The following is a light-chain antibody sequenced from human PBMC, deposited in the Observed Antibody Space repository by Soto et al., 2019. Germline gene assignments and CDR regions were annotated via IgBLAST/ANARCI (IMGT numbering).Light chain of an antibody. CDR2: LNSDGSH. Sequence: QLVLTQSPSASASLGASVKLTCTLSSGHSSYAIAWHQQQPEKGPRYLMKLNSDGSHNKGDGIPDRFSGSSSGAERYLTISSLQSEDEADYYCQTWGTGLLVFGGGTKLTVL. CDR3: QTWGTGLLV. J-gene: IGLJ3*02. CDR1: SGHSSYA. V-gene: IGLV4-69*01.